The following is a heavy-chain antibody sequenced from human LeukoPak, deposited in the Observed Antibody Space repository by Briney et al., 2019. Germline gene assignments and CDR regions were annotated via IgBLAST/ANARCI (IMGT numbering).Heavy chain of an antibody. CDR1: LFTFSSDA. J-gene: IGHJ4*02. V-gene: IGHV3-23*01. CDR3: AKVPPGYCSSTSCFGYYFDY. Sequence: GGSLRLSCAASLFTFSSDAMSSVREAPGKGLECVSAIFGSVGITYYADSLRSGFTISRDNSKNTLYLQMNSLRAEDTAVYYCAKVPPGYCSSTSCFGYYFDYWGQGTLVTVSS. CDR2: IFGSVGIT. D-gene: IGHD2-2*01.